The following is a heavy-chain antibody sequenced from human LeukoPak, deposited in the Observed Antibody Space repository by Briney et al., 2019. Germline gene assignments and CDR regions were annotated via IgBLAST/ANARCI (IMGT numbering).Heavy chain of an antibody. Sequence: PGGSLRLSCAASGFTFSSYGMHWVRQAPGKGLEWVAFIRYDGSNKYYADSVKGRFTISRDNSKNTLYLQMNSLRAEDTAVYYCARGFPERRLRWGGVDYWGQGTLVTVSS. D-gene: IGHD3-16*01. CDR3: ARGFPERRLRWGGVDY. CDR1: GFTFSSYG. V-gene: IGHV3-30*02. CDR2: IRYDGSNK. J-gene: IGHJ4*02.